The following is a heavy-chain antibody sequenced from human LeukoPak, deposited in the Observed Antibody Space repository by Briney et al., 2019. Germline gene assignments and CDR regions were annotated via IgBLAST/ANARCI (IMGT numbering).Heavy chain of an antibody. CDR2: ISGSGGST. CDR3: AKDIGSDDSSGYYYSLFDY. V-gene: IGHV3-23*01. Sequence: GESLKISCAASGFTFSSYAMSWVRQAPGKGLEWVSAISGSGGSTYYADSVKGRFTISRDNSKNTLYLQMNSLRAEDTAVYYCAKDIGSDDSSGYYYSLFDYWGQGTLVTVSS. CDR1: GFTFSSYA. J-gene: IGHJ4*02. D-gene: IGHD3-22*01.